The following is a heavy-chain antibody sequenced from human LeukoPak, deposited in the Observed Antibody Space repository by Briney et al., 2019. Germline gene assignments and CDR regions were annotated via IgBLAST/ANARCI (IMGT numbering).Heavy chain of an antibody. CDR1: GNSFGDYY. J-gene: IGHJ4*02. D-gene: IGHD6-13*01. V-gene: IGHV4-38-2*02. CDR2: IYHSGST. CDR3: ARGDSSSWYVSY. Sequence: SETLSLTCTVSGNSFGDYYWGWIRQPPGKGLEWIGSIYHSGSTYYNPSLKSRVTISVDTSKNQFSLKLSSVTAADTAVYYCARGDSSSWYVSYWGQGTLVTVSS.